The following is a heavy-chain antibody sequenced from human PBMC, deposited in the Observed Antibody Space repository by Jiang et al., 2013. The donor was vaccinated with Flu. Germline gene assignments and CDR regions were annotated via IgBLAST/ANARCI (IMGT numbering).Heavy chain of an antibody. CDR3: AHRGSGTFCSSTSCLGRSGLRFDP. V-gene: IGHV2-5*02. J-gene: IGHJ5*02. CDR2: IYWDDDK. CDR1: GLSLSTRGVG. Sequence: KPTQTLTLTCTLSGLSLSTRGVGVDWIRQPPGKALEWLALIYWDDDKRYSPSLKSRLTITKDTSKNQVVLTMTNMDPVDTATYYCAHRGSGTFCSSTSCLGRSGLRFDPWGQGTLVTVSS. D-gene: IGHD2-2*01.